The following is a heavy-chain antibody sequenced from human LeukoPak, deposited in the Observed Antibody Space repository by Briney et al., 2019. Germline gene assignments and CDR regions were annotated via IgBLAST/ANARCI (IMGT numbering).Heavy chain of an antibody. D-gene: IGHD3-22*01. CDR1: GYTFTGYY. Sequence: ASVKVSCKASGYTFTGYYMHWVRQAPGQGLEWMGWINPNSGGTNYAQKFQGRVAMTRDTSISTAYMELSRLRSDDTAVYYCARGPITMIVVAPDYWGQGTLVTVSS. CDR2: INPNSGGT. CDR3: ARGPITMIVVAPDY. J-gene: IGHJ4*02. V-gene: IGHV1-2*02.